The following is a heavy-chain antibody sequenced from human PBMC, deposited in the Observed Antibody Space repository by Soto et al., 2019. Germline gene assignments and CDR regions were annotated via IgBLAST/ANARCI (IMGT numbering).Heavy chain of an antibody. CDR1: GFSLSTSGVG. J-gene: IGHJ4*02. Sequence: SGPTLVNPTQTLTLTCTFSGFSLSTSGVGVGWIRQPPGKALEWLALIYWDDDKRYSPSLKSRLTITKDTSKNQVVLTMTNMDPVDTVTYYCAHSPEVVAANSYYFDYWGQGTLVTVSS. D-gene: IGHD2-15*01. V-gene: IGHV2-5*02. CDR2: IYWDDDK. CDR3: AHSPEVVAANSYYFDY.